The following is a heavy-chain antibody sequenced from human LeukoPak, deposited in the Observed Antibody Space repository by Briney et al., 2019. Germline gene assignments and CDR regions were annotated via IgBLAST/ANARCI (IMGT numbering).Heavy chain of an antibody. CDR3: AAATWQWLQKSPGAIDY. CDR2: IVVGSGNT. CDR1: GFTFTSSA. Sequence: SVKVSCKASGFTFTSSAMQWVRQARGQRLEWIGWIVVGSGNTNYAQKFQERVTITRDMSTSTAYMELSSLRSEDTAVYYCAAATWQWLQKSPGAIDYWGQGTLVTVSS. J-gene: IGHJ4*02. V-gene: IGHV1-58*02. D-gene: IGHD6-19*01.